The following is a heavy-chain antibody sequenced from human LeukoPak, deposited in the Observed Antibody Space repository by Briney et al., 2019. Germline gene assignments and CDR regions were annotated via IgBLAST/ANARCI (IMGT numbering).Heavy chain of an antibody. D-gene: IGHD6-19*01. Sequence: GGSLRLSCAASGFTFSSYWMHWVRQAPGKGLVWVSRINSDGSSTSYADSVKGRFTISRDNAKNTLYLQMNSLRAEDTAVYYCARGAGDVDFDYWGQGTLVTVSS. J-gene: IGHJ4*02. V-gene: IGHV3-74*01. CDR2: INSDGSST. CDR1: GFTFSSYW. CDR3: ARGAGDVDFDY.